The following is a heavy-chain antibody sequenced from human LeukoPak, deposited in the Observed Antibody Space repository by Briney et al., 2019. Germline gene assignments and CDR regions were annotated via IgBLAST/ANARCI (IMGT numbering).Heavy chain of an antibody. CDR3: AKGEDYGSGTVHFAS. V-gene: IGHV4-4*02. CDR2: IYHGGST. Sequence: SGTLSLTCAVSGGSISSNNWWSWVRQPPGKGLEWIGEIYHGGSTNYNPSLKSRIAMSVDRSRNQFSLQLSSVTAADTAVYYCAKGEDYGSGTVHFASWGQGTLVTVSS. J-gene: IGHJ4*02. CDR1: GGSISSNNW. D-gene: IGHD3-10*01.